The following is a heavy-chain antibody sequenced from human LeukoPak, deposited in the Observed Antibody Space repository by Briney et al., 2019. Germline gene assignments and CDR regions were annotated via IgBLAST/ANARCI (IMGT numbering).Heavy chain of an antibody. D-gene: IGHD5-12*01. J-gene: IGHJ4*02. CDR1: DYTFTSYG. CDR3: AKGYVDIVATLRT. Sequence: ASVKVSCKASDYTFTSYGISWVRQAPGQELEWMGWISAYNGNTNYAQKLQGRVTMTTDTSTSTAYMELRSLRSDDTAVYYCAKGYVDIVATLRTWGQGTLVTVSS. V-gene: IGHV1-18*01. CDR2: ISAYNGNT.